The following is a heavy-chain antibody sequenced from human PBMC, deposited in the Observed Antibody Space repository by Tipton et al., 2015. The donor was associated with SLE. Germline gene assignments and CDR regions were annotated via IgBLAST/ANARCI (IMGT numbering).Heavy chain of an antibody. Sequence: SLRLSCTVSGFSFSIYEMNWVRQAPGKGLEWVSYISRGGDTLYYADSVKGRFTISRDNAKNSLYLQMNSLRAEDTAVYYCAKVGATILPGNFDYWGQGTLVTVSS. CDR2: ISRGGDTL. CDR1: GFSFSIYE. J-gene: IGHJ4*02. CDR3: AKVGATILPGNFDY. V-gene: IGHV3-48*03. D-gene: IGHD1-26*01.